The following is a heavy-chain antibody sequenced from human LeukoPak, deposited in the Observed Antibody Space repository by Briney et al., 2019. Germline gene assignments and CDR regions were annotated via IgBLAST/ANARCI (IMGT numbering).Heavy chain of an antibody. Sequence: GGSLRLSCAASGFTFSSYWMHWVRQVPGKGLVWVSHIDSDGSGTTYADSVKGRFTISRDNSKNTLYLQMNSLRAEDTAVYYCAREGPRGNSQFDYWGQGTLVTVPS. D-gene: IGHD2/OR15-2a*01. CDR1: GFTFSSYW. V-gene: IGHV3-74*01. J-gene: IGHJ4*02. CDR3: AREGPRGNSQFDY. CDR2: IDSDGSGT.